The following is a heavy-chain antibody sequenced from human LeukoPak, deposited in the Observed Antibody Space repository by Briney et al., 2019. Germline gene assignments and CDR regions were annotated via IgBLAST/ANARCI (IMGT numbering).Heavy chain of an antibody. V-gene: IGHV3-23*01. J-gene: IGHJ4*02. CDR1: GFSFSDFA. CDR2: VSSSSGST. Sequence: PGGSLRLSCAASGFSFSDFAMSWVRQTPGKGLEWVSAVSSSSGSTYYADSVKGRFTISRDTSKNTLFLQMNSLTVDDTAVYYCAKDRNDYGDYGGYFDHWGQGTLVTVSS. CDR3: AKDRNDYGDYGGYFDH. D-gene: IGHD4-17*01.